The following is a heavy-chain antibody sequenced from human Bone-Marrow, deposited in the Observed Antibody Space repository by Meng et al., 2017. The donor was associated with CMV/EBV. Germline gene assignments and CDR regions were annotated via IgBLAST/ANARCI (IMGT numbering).Heavy chain of an antibody. CDR1: GFTFSSYA. CDR3: AKRRIAAAGDFQD. J-gene: IGHJ1*01. Sequence: GESLKISCVGSGFTFSSYAMSWVRQAPGKGLEWVSAISGSGGSTYYADSVKGRFTISRDNAKNSLYLQMNSLRAEDTAVYYCAKRRIAAAGDFQDWGQGTLVTVSS. CDR2: ISGSGGST. D-gene: IGHD6-13*01. V-gene: IGHV3-23*01.